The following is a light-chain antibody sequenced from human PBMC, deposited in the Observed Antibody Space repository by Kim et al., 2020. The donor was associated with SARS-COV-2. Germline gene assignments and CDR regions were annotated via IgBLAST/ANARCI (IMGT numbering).Light chain of an antibody. J-gene: IGKJ1*01. CDR1: QSVSRH. Sequence: EIVMTQSPATLSVSPGERATLSCRASQSVSRHLAWYQQKPGQPPRLVLYGASTRPTGIPVRFSGSGSGTDFTLIISSLQSEDFAVYYCQHYNNWPPWTFGQGTKVDIK. CDR2: GAS. V-gene: IGKV3-15*01. CDR3: QHYNNWPPWT.